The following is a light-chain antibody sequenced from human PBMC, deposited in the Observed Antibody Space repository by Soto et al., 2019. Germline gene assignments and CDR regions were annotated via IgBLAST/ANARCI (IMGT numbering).Light chain of an antibody. V-gene: IGKV3-15*01. CDR1: QSVSSN. CDR3: QQYNNWLLI. Sequence: EMVMTQSPATLSVSPGERATLSCRASQSVSSNLAWYQQKPGQAPRLLIYGASTRATGIPARFSGSGSGTEFTLTISSLQSEDFAVYYCQQYNNWLLIFGGGTKVEIK. CDR2: GAS. J-gene: IGKJ4*01.